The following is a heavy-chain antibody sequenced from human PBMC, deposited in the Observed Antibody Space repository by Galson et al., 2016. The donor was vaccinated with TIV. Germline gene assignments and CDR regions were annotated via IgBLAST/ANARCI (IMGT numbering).Heavy chain of an antibody. Sequence: ETLSLTCTVSGGSVSHTSYYWGWIRQPPGKGLEWIGTIYYTGITFYNPSLESRVTISVDTSKNQFSLKLGSVSAADTAVYDCARTTGAGVAARVLFDFWGLGTLVTVSS. V-gene: IGHV4-39*07. J-gene: IGHJ4*02. D-gene: IGHD6-6*01. CDR1: GGSVSHTSYY. CDR2: IYYTGIT. CDR3: ARTTGAGVAARVLFDF.